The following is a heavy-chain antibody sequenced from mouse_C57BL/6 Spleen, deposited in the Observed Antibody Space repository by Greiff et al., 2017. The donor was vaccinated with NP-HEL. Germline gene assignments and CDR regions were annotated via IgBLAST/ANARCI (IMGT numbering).Heavy chain of an antibody. Sequence: QVQLQQSGPGLVQPSQSLSITCTVSGFSLTSYGVHWVRQSPGKGLEWLGVIWRGGSTDYNAAFLSRLSITKDNAKSQVFFKMNSLQADDTAIYYCAKNTVVAPYYFDYWGQGTTLTVSS. V-gene: IGHV2-5*01. CDR2: IWRGGST. CDR3: AKNTVVAPYYFDY. J-gene: IGHJ2*01. D-gene: IGHD1-1*01. CDR1: GFSLTSYG.